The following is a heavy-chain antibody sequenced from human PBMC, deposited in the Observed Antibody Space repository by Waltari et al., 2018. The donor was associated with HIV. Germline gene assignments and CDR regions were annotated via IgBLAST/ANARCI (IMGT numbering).Heavy chain of an antibody. CDR2: IKDDGSEK. J-gene: IGHJ6*02. CDR1: GFTFPNYW. V-gene: IGHV3-7*01. Sequence: EVQLMESGGGLVQSGGSLRLSCEASGFTFPNYWMSWVRQTPGKGLEWVAYIKDDGSEKYYMGSVKGRFTISRDNAKNSMFLQMNSLRAEDTAVYYCARIGTFPHNYAIDFWGQGTTVTVSS. D-gene: IGHD1-26*01. CDR3: ARIGTFPHNYAIDF.